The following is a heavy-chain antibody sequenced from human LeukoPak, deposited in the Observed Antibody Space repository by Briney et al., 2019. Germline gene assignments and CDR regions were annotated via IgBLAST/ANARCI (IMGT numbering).Heavy chain of an antibody. V-gene: IGHV5-51*01. Sequence: GASLQISCRGSGSKFTTYWIAWVRQLPGKGLEWMGIIYPGDSDTRYSPSFQGQVTISADKSISTAYLQWSSLKASDTAMYYCARREPGERHHDYWGQGTLVTVSS. J-gene: IGHJ4*02. D-gene: IGHD2-21*01. CDR3: ARREPGERHHDY. CDR1: GSKFTTYW. CDR2: IYPGDSDT.